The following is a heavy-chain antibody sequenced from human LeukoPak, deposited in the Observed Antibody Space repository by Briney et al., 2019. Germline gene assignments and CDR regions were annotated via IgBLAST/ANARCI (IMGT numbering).Heavy chain of an antibody. CDR2: INHSGST. CDR3: ASSSITMVRGVKDY. CDR1: GGSFSGYY. J-gene: IGHJ4*02. D-gene: IGHD3-10*01. Sequence: SEALSLTCAVYGGSFSGYYWSWIRQPPGKGLEWIGEINHSGSTNYNPSLKSRVTISVDTSKNQFSLKLSSVTAADTAVYYCASSSITMVRGVKDYWGQGTLVTVSS. V-gene: IGHV4-34*01.